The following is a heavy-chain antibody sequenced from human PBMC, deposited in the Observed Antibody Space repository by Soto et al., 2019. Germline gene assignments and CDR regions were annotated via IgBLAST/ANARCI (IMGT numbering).Heavy chain of an antibody. CDR3: VRARGYYGMDV. CDR2: ISSDGSTI. J-gene: IGHJ6*02. Sequence: GGSLRLSCAASGFTFSSCWMHWVRQPPGKGLVWVALISSDGSTISYADSVKGRFTISRDNAKNTLYLQMNSLRAEDTAMYYCVRARGYYGMDVWGQGTAVTVSS. V-gene: IGHV3-74*01. CDR1: GFTFSSCW.